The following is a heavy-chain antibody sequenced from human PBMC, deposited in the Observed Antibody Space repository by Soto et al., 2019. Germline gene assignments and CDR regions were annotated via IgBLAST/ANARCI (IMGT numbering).Heavy chain of an antibody. Sequence: GGSLRLSCAASGFTFNSYAMSWVRQAPGKGLEWVSTISRSGGSTYYADSVKGRFTISRDDVTNSVSLQMDSLRVEDTGIYYCARYDAFKAFDLWGQGTMVTVSS. CDR2: ISRSGGST. CDR3: ARYDAFKAFDL. D-gene: IGHD1-1*01. CDR1: GFTFNSYA. J-gene: IGHJ3*01. V-gene: IGHV3-23*01.